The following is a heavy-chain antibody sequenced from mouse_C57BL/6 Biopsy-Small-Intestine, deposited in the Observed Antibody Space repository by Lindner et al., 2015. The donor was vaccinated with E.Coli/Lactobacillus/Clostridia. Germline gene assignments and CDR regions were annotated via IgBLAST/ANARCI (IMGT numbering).Heavy chain of an antibody. CDR3: VRRGEDYFDY. Sequence: VQLQESGTEVVRPGTSVKMSCKASGYTFINYWIGWAKQRPGHGLEWIGDIYPGGDYTNYNEKFKGKATLTADKSSSKAYMQFSSLTSEDSAIYYCVRRGEDYFDYWGQGTTLAVSS. V-gene: IGHV1-63*01. J-gene: IGHJ2*01. CDR2: IYPGGDYT. CDR1: GYTFINYW.